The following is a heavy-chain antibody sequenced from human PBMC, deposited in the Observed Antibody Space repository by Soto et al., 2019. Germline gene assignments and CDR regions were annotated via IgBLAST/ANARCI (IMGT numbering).Heavy chain of an antibody. J-gene: IGHJ4*02. V-gene: IGHV1-18*01. CDR2: ISAYNGNT. Sequence: ASVKVSCKASGYTFTSYGISWVRQSPGQGLEWMGWISAYNGNTNYAQKLQGRVTMTTDTSTSTAYMELRSLRSDDTAVYYCARESYGDYSLFYWGQGTLVTVSS. CDR3: ARESYGDYSLFY. D-gene: IGHD4-17*01. CDR1: GYTFTSYG.